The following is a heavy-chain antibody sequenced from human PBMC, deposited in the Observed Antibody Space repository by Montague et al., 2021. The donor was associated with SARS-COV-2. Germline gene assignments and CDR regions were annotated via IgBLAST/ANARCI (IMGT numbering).Heavy chain of an antibody. Sequence: SLRLSCAASGFTFSSYSMNWVRQAPGKGLEWVSSISSSSSYIYYVDSVKGRFTISRDNAKNSLYLQMNSLRAEDTAVYYCARDGRHYWGQGTLVTVSS. J-gene: IGHJ4*02. CDR3: ARDGRHY. CDR1: GFTFSSYS. CDR2: ISSSSSYI. D-gene: IGHD2-15*01. V-gene: IGHV3-21*01.